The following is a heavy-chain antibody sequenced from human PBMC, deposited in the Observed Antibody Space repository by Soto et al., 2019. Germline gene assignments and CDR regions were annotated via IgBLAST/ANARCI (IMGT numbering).Heavy chain of an antibody. D-gene: IGHD6-19*01. CDR2: INHSGST. V-gene: IGHV4-34*01. CDR1: GGSFSGYY. Sequence: PSETLSLTCAVYGGSFSGYYWSWIRQPPGKGLEWIGEINHSGSTNYNPSLKSRVTISVDTSKNQFSLKLSSVTAADTAVYFCARLRTTSGLSGHAYWGQGTQVTVSS. J-gene: IGHJ4*02. CDR3: ARLRTTSGLSGHAY.